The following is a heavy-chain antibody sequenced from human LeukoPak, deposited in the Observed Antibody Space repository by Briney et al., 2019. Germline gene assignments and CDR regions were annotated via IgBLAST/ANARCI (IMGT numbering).Heavy chain of an antibody. D-gene: IGHD3-9*01. CDR2: ISHHGSNE. Sequence: GGSLRLSCEASGFTFSTYPMHWVRQAPDKGLEWVAMISHHGSNEYYADSVKGRFTISRDNSKNTLYLQMNNPRVEDTAIYYCARVHDTSGYYHYFDSWGQGTLVTVSS. V-gene: IGHV3-30*14. CDR1: GFTFSTYP. CDR3: ARVHDTSGYYHYFDS. J-gene: IGHJ4*02.